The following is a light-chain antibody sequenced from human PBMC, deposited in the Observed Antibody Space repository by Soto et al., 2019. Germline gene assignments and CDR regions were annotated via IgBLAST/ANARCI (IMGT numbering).Light chain of an antibody. V-gene: IGKV3-20*01. CDR3: QQYGGSPRT. CDR1: QSVSSSS. CDR2: DAS. J-gene: IGKJ1*01. Sequence: EIVFSQSPCTLSLSPGERATLSCRASQSVSSSSLAWYQQKRGQAPRLLIHDASSRATGIPDRFSGSGSGTDFTLTISRLEPEDFAVYYCQQYGGSPRTFGQGTKVDI.